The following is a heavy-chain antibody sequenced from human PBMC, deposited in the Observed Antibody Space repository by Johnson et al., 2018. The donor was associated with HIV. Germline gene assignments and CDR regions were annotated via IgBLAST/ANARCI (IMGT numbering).Heavy chain of an antibody. J-gene: IGHJ3*02. V-gene: IGHV3-33*01. CDR2: IWYDGSNK. Sequence: QEQLVESGGGLVQPGRSLRLSCAASGFTFSSYGIHWVRQAPGKGLEWVAVIWYDGSNKYYADSVKGRFTISRDNAKNSLYMEMNSLRAEDTAMYYCARQHDYDSSGQGGGLDIWGQGTMVTVSS. CDR1: GFTFSSYG. CDR3: ARQHDYDSSGQGGGLDI. D-gene: IGHD3-22*01.